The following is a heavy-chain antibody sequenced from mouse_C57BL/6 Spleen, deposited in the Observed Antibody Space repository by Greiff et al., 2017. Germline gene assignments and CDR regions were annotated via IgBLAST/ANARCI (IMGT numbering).Heavy chain of an antibody. V-gene: IGHV5-4*03. CDR3: ASAVTTDAWFAY. D-gene: IGHD2-2*01. J-gene: IGHJ3*01. CDR2: ISDGGSYT. CDR1: GFTFSSYA. Sequence: EVKVVESGGGLVKPGGSLKLSCAASGFTFSSYAMSWVRQTPEKRLEWVATISDGGSYTYYPDNVKGRFTISRDNAKNNLYLQMSHLKSEDTAMYYCASAVTTDAWFAYWGQGTLVTVSA.